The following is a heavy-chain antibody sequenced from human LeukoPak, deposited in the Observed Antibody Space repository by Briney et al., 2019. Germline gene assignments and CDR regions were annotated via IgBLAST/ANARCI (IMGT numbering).Heavy chain of an antibody. CDR1: GYTFTNYG. CDR3: ARDSSGYPRDASDY. J-gene: IGHJ4*02. V-gene: IGHV1-18*01. CDR2: ISAYNGNT. Sequence: GASVKFSCKASGYTFTNYGINWVRQAPGQGLEWMGWISAYNGNTNYAQKVQGRVTMTTDTSTSTAYMELRSLRSDDTAVYYCARDSSGYPRDASDYWGQGTLVTVSS. D-gene: IGHD3-22*01.